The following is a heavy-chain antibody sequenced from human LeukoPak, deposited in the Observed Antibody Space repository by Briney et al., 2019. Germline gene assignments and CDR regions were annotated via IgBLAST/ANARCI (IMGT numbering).Heavy chain of an antibody. CDR1: GLSFSISA. V-gene: IGHV3-23*01. J-gene: IGHJ4*02. D-gene: IGHD6-13*01. CDR3: AKQSGSWSYYFDY. CDR2: VSDTGSTT. Sequence: GGSLRLSCAASGLSFSISAMTWVRQAPGKGLEWVSTVSDTGSTTYYADSVKGRFTISRDNSNNTLYLQMNSLRDEDTAVYYCAKQSGSWSYYFDYWGQGTLVTVSS.